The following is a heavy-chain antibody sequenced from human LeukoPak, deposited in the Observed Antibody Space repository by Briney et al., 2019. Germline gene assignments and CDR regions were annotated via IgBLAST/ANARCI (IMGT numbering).Heavy chain of an antibody. CDR2: IFHTGNT. J-gene: IGHJ4*02. V-gene: IGHV4-59*02. D-gene: IGHD7-27*01. CDR1: GGSVSGYY. CDR3: ARGHWGCDY. Sequence: SETLSLTCTVSGGSVSGYYWSWIRQPPGKGLEWIGYIFHTGNTNYNPSLESRVTISVDTSKNQYSLKLSSVTAADTAVYYRARGHWGCDYWGQGTLVTVSS.